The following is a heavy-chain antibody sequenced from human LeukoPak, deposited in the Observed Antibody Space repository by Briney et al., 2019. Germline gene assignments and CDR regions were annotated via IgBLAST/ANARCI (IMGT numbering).Heavy chain of an antibody. CDR2: ITSGSSYI. V-gene: IGHV3-21*01. CDR1: GFSFSTYN. J-gene: IGHJ3*02. Sequence: GGSLRLSCAASGFSFSTYNMNWVRQAPGQRLEWVSSITSGSSYIYYADSVKGRFTISRDNAKNSLYLQMNSLRAEDTAVYYCARVGYGGDAFDIWGQGTMVTVSS. CDR3: ARVGYGGDAFDI. D-gene: IGHD4-23*01.